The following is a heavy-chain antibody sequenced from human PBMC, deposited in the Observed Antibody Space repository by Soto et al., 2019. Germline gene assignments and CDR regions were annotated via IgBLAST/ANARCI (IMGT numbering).Heavy chain of an antibody. V-gene: IGHV4-34*01. D-gene: IGHD3-10*01. J-gene: IGHJ5*02. CDR2: INHSGSA. CDR1: GGSFSGYI. CDR3: ARVGEGHPYYYGSGSYRLDP. Sequence: SETLSLTCDVYGGSFSGYIWTWIRQTPGKGLQWIGQINHSGSANYNPSLKSRVTISVDTSKNQFSLKLSSVTAADTAVYYCARVGEGHPYYYGSGSYRLDPWGQGTLVT.